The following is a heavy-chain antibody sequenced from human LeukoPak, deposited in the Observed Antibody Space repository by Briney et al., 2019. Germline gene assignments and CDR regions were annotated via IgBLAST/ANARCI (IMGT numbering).Heavy chain of an antibody. V-gene: IGHV4-61*02. D-gene: IGHD4-17*01. J-gene: IGHJ6*02. CDR3: ARAMATVTTGGYYYGMDV. CDR1: GGSISSGSYY. Sequence: TLSLTRTVSGGSISSGSYYWSWLRQPAGKGLEWIGRIYTSGSNNYNPSLNSRVTISVDTSKTQFSLKLSSVTAADTAVYYCARAMATVTTGGYYYGMDVWGQGTTVTVSS. CDR2: IYTSGSN.